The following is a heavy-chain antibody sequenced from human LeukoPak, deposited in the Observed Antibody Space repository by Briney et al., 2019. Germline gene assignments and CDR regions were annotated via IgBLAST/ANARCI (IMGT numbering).Heavy chain of an antibody. V-gene: IGHV1-8*01. CDR2: MNPNSGNT. Sequence: ASVKVSCKASGYTFTSYDINWVRQATGQGLEWMGRMNPNSGNTGYAQKFQGRVTMTRNTSISTAYMELSSLRSEDTAVYYCARRPVASDAFDIWGQGTMVTVS. J-gene: IGHJ3*02. CDR1: GYTFTSYD. CDR3: ARRPVASDAFDI.